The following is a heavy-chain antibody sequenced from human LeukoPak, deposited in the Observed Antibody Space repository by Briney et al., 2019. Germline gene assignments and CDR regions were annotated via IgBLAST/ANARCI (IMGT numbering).Heavy chain of an antibody. Sequence: PSETLSLTCPVSGGSISSYYWSWLRQPPGKGLEWIGYIYYSGSTNYNHSLKSRVTISVDTSKNQFSLKLSSVTAADTAVYYCARQNTDYYDSSVPGTRPARSNHEYYFDYWGQGTLVTVSS. CDR2: IYYSGST. CDR3: ARQNTDYYDSSVPGTRPARSNHEYYFDY. J-gene: IGHJ4*02. D-gene: IGHD3-22*01. V-gene: IGHV4-59*08. CDR1: GGSISSYY.